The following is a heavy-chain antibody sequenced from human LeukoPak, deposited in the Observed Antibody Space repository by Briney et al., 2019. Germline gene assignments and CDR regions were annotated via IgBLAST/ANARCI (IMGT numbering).Heavy chain of an antibody. J-gene: IGHJ4*02. V-gene: IGHV3-23*01. CDR2: MSGSGGST. Sequence: GGSLRLSCAASGVTFNTYAMSWVRQAPGKGLEWVSAMSGSGGSTYYADFVKGRFTISRDNFKNTLYLQMNSLRAEDTAVYYCARYGSENYYRTQIDYWGQGTLVTVSS. CDR3: ARYGSENYYRTQIDY. CDR1: GVTFNTYA. D-gene: IGHD3-10*01.